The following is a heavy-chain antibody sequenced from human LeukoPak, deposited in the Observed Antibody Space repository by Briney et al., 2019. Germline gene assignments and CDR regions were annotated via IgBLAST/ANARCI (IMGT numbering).Heavy chain of an antibody. Sequence: SETLSLTCNVSGGSIRGYYWSWIRQPPGKGLEWMGYIYSSGSTNYNPSLKSRVTMSVDTSKKQFSLKVSSVTAADTAVYYCARVLDSGSQAYFSYLDVWGKGTTVTISS. CDR1: GGSIRGYY. V-gene: IGHV4-59*01. CDR3: ARVLDSGSQAYFSYLDV. CDR2: IYSSGST. J-gene: IGHJ6*03. D-gene: IGHD3-10*01.